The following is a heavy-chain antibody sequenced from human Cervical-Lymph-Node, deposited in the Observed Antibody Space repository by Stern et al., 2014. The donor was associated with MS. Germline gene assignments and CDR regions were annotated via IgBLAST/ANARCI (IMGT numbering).Heavy chain of an antibody. CDR3: VRDNYGTDY. CDR1: GFTFSSYW. CDR2: IKSDGSST. Sequence: EVQLVESGGDLVQPGGSLRLSCAASGFTFSSYWMQWVRQAPGKGLVWVAHIKSDGSSTTYADSVKDRFTTSRDNAKNTLYLQMDDLRAEDTAVYFCVRDNYGTDYWGQGTLVTVSS. D-gene: IGHD3-16*01. V-gene: IGHV3-74*03. J-gene: IGHJ4*02.